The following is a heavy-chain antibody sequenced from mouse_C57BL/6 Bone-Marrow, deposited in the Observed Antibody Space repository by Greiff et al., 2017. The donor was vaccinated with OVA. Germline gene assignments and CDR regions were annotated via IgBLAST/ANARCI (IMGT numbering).Heavy chain of an antibody. D-gene: IGHD1-1*01. J-gene: IGHJ2*01. Sequence: QVQLQQPGAELVKPGASVKVSCKASGYTFTSYWMHWVKQRPGQGLEWIGRIHPSDSDTNYNQKFKGKATLTADKSSSTAYMQLSSLTSEDSAVYFCARSEGSPYYFDYWGQGTTLTVSS. V-gene: IGHV1-74*01. CDR2: IHPSDSDT. CDR3: ARSEGSPYYFDY. CDR1: GYTFTSYW.